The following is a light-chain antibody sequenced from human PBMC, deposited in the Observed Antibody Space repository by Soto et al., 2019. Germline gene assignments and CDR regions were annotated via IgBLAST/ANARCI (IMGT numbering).Light chain of an antibody. CDR2: AAS. Sequence: DIPMTQSPCSLSASVGDRVTITCRARQSISSYLNWYQQKPGKAPKLLIYAASSLQSGVPSRFSGSGSGTDFSLTISSLQAEDFATYYCQQSYSTHWTFGQGTKVEIK. V-gene: IGKV1-39*01. CDR3: QQSYSTHWT. J-gene: IGKJ1*01. CDR1: QSISSY.